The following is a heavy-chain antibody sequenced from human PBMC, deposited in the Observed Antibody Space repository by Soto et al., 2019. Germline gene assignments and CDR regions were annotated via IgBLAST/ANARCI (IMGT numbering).Heavy chain of an antibody. Sequence: QVQLVESGGGVVQPGRSLRLSCAASGFTFSSYAMHWVRQAPGKGLEWVAVISYDGSNKYCADSVKGRFTISRDNSTNTLYLQMNSLRAEDTAVYYCARERGNAFDYWGQGTLVTVSS. CDR1: GFTFSSYA. J-gene: IGHJ4*02. D-gene: IGHD2-15*01. V-gene: IGHV3-30-3*01. CDR2: ISYDGSNK. CDR3: ARERGNAFDY.